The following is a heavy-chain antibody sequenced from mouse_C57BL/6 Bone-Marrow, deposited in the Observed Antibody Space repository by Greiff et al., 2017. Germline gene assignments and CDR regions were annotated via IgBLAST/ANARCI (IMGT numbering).Heavy chain of an antibody. D-gene: IGHD1-1*01. Sequence: EVQLVESVAELVRPGASVKLSCTASGFNINNTYMHWVKQRPEQGLEWIGRIDPANGNTKYAPKFQGKATMTADTSSTTAYLQVSSLTSEDTAIYDCECGSSWYFDVWGTGTTVTVSS. CDR2: IDPANGNT. CDR1: GFNINNTY. CDR3: ECGSSWYFDV. J-gene: IGHJ1*03. V-gene: IGHV14-3*01.